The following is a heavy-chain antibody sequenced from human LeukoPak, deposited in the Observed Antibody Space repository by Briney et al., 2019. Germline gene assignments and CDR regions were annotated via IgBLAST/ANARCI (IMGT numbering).Heavy chain of an antibody. V-gene: IGHV5-51*01. J-gene: IGHJ4*02. CDR3: ARREYYDFWTGYPY. D-gene: IGHD3-3*01. CDR2: IYPGDSAT. Sequence: GESLKISCKASGYTFTNYWIAWVRQMPGKGLEWMGVIYPGDSATTYSPSFQGQVTISADKSINTAYLQWSSLKASDSAIYYCARREYYDFWTGYPYWGQGNLVTVST. CDR1: GYTFTNYW.